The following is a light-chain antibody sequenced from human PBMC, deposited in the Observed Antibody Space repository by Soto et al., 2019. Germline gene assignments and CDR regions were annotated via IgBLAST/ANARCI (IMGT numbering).Light chain of an antibody. J-gene: IGKJ1*01. V-gene: IGKV1-5*01. CDR2: DAS. CDR3: QQYSSYSRT. CDR1: QSISSW. Sequence: DIQMTQSPSTLSASVGDRVTITCRASQSISSWLAWYQQKPGKAPKVLIYDASSLESGVPSRFSGSGCGTEFTLTISSLQPDDFATYFCQQYSSYSRTFGQGTKVEIK.